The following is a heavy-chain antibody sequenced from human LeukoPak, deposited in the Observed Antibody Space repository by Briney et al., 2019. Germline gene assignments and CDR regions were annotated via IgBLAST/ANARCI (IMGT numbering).Heavy chain of an antibody. Sequence: ASVKVSCKASGYTFTSNYMHWVRQAPGQGLEWRGIIHPSGGNTNYAQKFQGRVAMTRDTSTSTVYMELSSLRSEDTAIYYCARDCSSTRCQGPVFDNWGQGTLVTVSS. J-gene: IGHJ4*02. V-gene: IGHV1-46*01. CDR3: ARDCSSTRCQGPVFDN. CDR1: GYTFTSNY. CDR2: IHPSGGNT. D-gene: IGHD2-2*01.